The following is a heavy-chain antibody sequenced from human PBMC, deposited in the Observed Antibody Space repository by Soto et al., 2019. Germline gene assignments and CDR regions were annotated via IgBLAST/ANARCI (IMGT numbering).Heavy chain of an antibody. J-gene: IGHJ6*03. CDR1: GFTFSSYG. D-gene: IGHD5-12*01. CDR2: IWYDGSNK. V-gene: IGHV3-33*01. Sequence: PGGSLRLSCAASGFTFSSYGMHWVRQAPGKGLEWVAVIWYDGSNKYYADSVKGRFTISRDNAKNSLYLQMNSLRAEDTAVYYCARDKRLRVVATISVGYYYYMDVWGKGTTVTVSS. CDR3: ARDKRLRVVATISVGYYYYMDV.